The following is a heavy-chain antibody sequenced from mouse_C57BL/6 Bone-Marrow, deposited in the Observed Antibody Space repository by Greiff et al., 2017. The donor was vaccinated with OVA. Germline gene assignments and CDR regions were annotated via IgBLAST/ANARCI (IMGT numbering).Heavy chain of an antibody. CDR2: ISSGGSYT. CDR3: ARHRDYDGSYWYFDV. J-gene: IGHJ1*03. Sequence: EVQLKESGGDLVKPGGSLKLSCAASGFTFSSYGMSWVRQTPDKRLEWVATISSGGSYTYYPDSVKGRFTISRDNAKNTLYLQMSSLKSEDTAMYYCARHRDYDGSYWYFDVWGTGTTVTVSS. CDR1: GFTFSSYG. V-gene: IGHV5-6*01. D-gene: IGHD2-4*01.